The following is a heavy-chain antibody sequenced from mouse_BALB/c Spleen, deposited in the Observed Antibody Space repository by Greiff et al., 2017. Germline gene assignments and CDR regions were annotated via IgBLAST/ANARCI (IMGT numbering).Heavy chain of an antibody. D-gene: IGHD2-3*01. CDR1: GFTFSSYG. V-gene: IGHV5-6*01. CDR3: ARHKGPYECEGAMDY. Sequence: EVQRVESGGDLVKPGGSLKLSCAASGFTFSSYGMPWVRQTPDKGLEWVATISSGGSYTYYPDSVKGRFTLARDNAKNTQYLHMSSLKSEDTAMYYCARHKGPYECEGAMDYWGQGTSVTVSS. J-gene: IGHJ4*01. CDR2: ISSGGSYT.